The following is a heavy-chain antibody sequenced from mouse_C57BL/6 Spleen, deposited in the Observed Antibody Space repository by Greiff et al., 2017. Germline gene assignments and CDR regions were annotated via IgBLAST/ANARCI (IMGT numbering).Heavy chain of an antibody. D-gene: IGHD1-3*01. CDR1: GFTFSDYG. CDR3: AKSGTLDY. J-gene: IGHJ2*01. CDR2: ISSGSSTI. V-gene: IGHV5-17*01. Sequence: EVKLVESGGGLVKPGGSLKLSCAASGFTFSDYGMHWVRQAPEKGLAWVAYISSGSSTIYYADTVKGRFTISRDNAKNTLCLQMTSLRSEDTAMYYCAKSGTLDYWGQGTTRTVSS.